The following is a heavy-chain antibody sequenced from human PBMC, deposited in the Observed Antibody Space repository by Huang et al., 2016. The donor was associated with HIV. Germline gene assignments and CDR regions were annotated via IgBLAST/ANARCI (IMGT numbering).Heavy chain of an antibody. V-gene: IGHV1-69*13. Sequence: QVQLVQSGAEVRKPGSSVKVPCTASGGTFSNFGINWVRQAPGQGLEWMGEIIPMLGTVNYAQKCQGRVTITADESTSTAYMELSSLRSGDTAVYYCASPPVGAAVVHTHFGHWGQGTLVTVSS. CDR2: IIPMLGTV. J-gene: IGHJ5*02. D-gene: IGHD6-13*01. CDR3: ASPPVGAAVVHTHFGH. CDR1: GGTFSNFG.